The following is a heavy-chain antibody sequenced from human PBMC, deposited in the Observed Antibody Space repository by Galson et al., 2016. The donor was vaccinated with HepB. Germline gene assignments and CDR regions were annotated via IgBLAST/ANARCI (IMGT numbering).Heavy chain of an antibody. CDR2: IYSSGST. D-gene: IGHD1-26*01. Sequence: LSLTCSVSGGSISSGGYYGSWIRQHPGKGLEWIGYIYSSGSTYYNPSLKSRVTISLSMSKNQFSLKLTSVTAADTAVYYCARGRGHWFDPWGQGTLVTVSS. J-gene: IGHJ5*02. CDR3: ARGRGHWFDP. CDR1: GGSISSGGYY. V-gene: IGHV4-31*03.